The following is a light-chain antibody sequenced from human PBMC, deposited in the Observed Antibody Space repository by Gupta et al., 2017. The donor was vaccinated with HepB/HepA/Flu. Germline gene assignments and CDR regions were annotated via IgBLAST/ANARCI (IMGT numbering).Light chain of an antibody. J-gene: IGKJ5*01. V-gene: IGKV3-11*01. CDR2: DAS. CDR3: QQRSTWPPIT. CDR1: QSVSSY. Sequence: VLTHPPATLSLSPGERATLSCRASQSVSSYLAWYQQKPGQAPRLLIYDASNRATGIPARFSGSGSGTDFTPTISSLEPEDFAVYYCQQRSTWPPITFGQGTRLEIK.